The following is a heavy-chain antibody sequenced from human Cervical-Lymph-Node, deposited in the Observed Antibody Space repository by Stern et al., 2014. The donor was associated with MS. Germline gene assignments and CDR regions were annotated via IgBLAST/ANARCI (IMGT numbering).Heavy chain of an antibody. J-gene: IGHJ6*02. CDR3: ARGGIGSSRLYYHFYGMDV. CDR1: GGTFNSYV. Sequence: QLVQSGAEVKKPGSSVKVSCKASGGTFNSYVISWVRQAPGQGLEWMGGFGTLFSTTHYAQKLQGRVTITADESRSTTYMELTSLRSDDTAVYYCARGGIGSSRLYYHFYGMDVWGQGTTVTVSS. D-gene: IGHD6-6*01. V-gene: IGHV1-69*01. CDR2: FGTLFSTT.